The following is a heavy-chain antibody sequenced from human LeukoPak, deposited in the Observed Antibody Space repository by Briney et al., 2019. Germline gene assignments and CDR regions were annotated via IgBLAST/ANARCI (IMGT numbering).Heavy chain of an antibody. J-gene: IGHJ4*02. Sequence: GRSLRLSCAASGFTFSSYAMHWVRQAPGKGLEWVAVISYDGSNKYYADSVKGRFTISRDNSKNTLYLQMNSLRAEDTAVYYCARARGGDYFFFDYWGQGTLVTVSP. CDR3: ARARGGDYFFFDY. D-gene: IGHD4-17*01. CDR2: ISYDGSNK. CDR1: GFTFSSYA. V-gene: IGHV3-30-3*01.